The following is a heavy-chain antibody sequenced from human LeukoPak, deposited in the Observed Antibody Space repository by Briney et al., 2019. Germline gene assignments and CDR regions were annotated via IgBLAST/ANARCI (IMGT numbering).Heavy chain of an antibody. CDR1: GGSLTNYY. Sequence: SETLSLTCTGSGGSLTNYYWGWIRPRPGKGLEWSGEINHSGSNNYKPSLRNRLTIPVDTSKNQFPINVSPVTAGDAHVYYCVRGGATVVTPSPNIFDYWGQGTLVTVSS. CDR3: VRGGATVVTPSPNIFDY. V-gene: IGHV4-34*01. CDR2: INHSGSN. D-gene: IGHD4-23*01. J-gene: IGHJ4*02.